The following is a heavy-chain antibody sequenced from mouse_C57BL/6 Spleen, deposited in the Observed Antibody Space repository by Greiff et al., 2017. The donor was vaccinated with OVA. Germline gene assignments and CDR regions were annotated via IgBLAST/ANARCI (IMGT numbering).Heavy chain of an antibody. CDR3: ARGGDGSSYEDY. Sequence: EVKVVESGGGLVKPGGSLKLSCAASGFTFSSYAMSWVRQTPEKRLEWVATISDGGSYTYYPDNVKGRFTISRDNAKNNLYLQMSHLKSEDTAMYYCARGGDGSSYEDYWGQGTTLTVSS. D-gene: IGHD1-1*01. CDR2: ISDGGSYT. V-gene: IGHV5-4*03. J-gene: IGHJ2*01. CDR1: GFTFSSYA.